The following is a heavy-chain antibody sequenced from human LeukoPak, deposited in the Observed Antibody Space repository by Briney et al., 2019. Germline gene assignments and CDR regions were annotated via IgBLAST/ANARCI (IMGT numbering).Heavy chain of an antibody. V-gene: IGHV1-69*05. J-gene: IGHJ4*02. CDR3: ARGRDGYYFDY. CDR1: GGTFSSYA. D-gene: IGHD5-24*01. Sequence: GASVTVSCKASGGTFSSYAISWVRQAPGQGLEWMGGIIPIFGTANYAQKFQGRVTITTDESTSTAYMELSSLRSEDTAVYYCARGRDGYYFDYWGQGTLVTVSS. CDR2: IIPIFGTA.